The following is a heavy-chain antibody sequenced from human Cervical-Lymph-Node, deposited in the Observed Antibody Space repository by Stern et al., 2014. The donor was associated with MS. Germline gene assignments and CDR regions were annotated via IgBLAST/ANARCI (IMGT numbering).Heavy chain of an antibody. CDR2: LHYSGNA. CDR3: TRGGRGAAPFDP. J-gene: IGHJ5*02. V-gene: IGHV4-59*01. D-gene: IGHD6-6*01. Sequence: QVQLVESGPGLVKPSETLSLTCSVSGASISSYYWSWIRQPPGQGLGWIGYLHYSGNANYNPSLQRRLTISVAKSHNQFSLHPRAMTAADTAVYYCTRGGRGAAPFDPWGQGTLVTVSS. CDR1: GASISSYY.